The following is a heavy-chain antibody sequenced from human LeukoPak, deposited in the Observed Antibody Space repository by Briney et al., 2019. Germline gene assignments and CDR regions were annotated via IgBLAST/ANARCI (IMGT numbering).Heavy chain of an antibody. CDR2: ISYDGSNK. CDR1: GFTFISYG. D-gene: IGHD3-22*01. CDR3: AKGTYYDSSGLDY. Sequence: GGSLRLSCAASGFTFISYGMHWVRQAPGKGLEWGAVISYDGSNKYYADSVKGRFTISRDNSKNTLYLQMNSLRAEDTAVYYCAKGTYYDSSGLDYWGQGTLVTVSS. V-gene: IGHV3-30*18. J-gene: IGHJ4*02.